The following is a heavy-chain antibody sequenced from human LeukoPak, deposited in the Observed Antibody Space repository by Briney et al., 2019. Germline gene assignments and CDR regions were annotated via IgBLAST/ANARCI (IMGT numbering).Heavy chain of an antibody. CDR2: ISGGGVAI. CDR1: GFTFSNHA. J-gene: IGHJ4*02. D-gene: IGHD3-10*01. CDR3: ARDWFSGTNYKPLFDY. Sequence: PGGSLRLSCAASGFTFSNHAMSWVRQAPGKGLQWVSAISGGGVAIYYADSVKGRFTISRDNAKNSLYLQMNSLRDEDTAVYYCARDWFSGTNYKPLFDYWGQGTLVTVSS. V-gene: IGHV3-23*01.